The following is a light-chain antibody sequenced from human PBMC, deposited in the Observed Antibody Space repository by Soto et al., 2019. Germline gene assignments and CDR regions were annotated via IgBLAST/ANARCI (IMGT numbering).Light chain of an antibody. CDR1: QSVSSD. Sequence: EIVMTQSPATLSVSPGEGATLSCRASQSVSSDLAWYQQKVGQAPRLLIYGASTRATGIPARFSGSGSGTEFTLTISSLQSEDVAVYYCQQYKNWPPLTFGGGTKVEMK. CDR3: QQYKNWPPLT. CDR2: GAS. J-gene: IGKJ4*01. V-gene: IGKV3-15*01.